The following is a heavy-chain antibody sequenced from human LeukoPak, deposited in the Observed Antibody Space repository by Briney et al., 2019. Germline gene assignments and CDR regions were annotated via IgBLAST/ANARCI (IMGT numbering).Heavy chain of an antibody. CDR3: ARDIGYYQDGDY. J-gene: IGHJ4*02. CDR2: IYHSGST. D-gene: IGHD3-10*01. V-gene: IGHV4-38-2*02. CDR1: GYSISSGYY. Sequence: SETLSLTCTVSGYSISSGYYWGWIRQPPGKGLEWIGSIYHSGSTYYNPSLKSRVTISVDTSKNQFSLKLSSVTAADTAVYYCARDIGYYQDGDYWGQGTLVTVSS.